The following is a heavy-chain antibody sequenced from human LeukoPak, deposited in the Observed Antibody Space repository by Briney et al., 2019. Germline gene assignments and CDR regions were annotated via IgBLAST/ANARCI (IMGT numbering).Heavy chain of an antibody. CDR3: AKDSGDSSGWFSYFDY. CDR1: GFTFSNYA. J-gene: IGHJ4*02. D-gene: IGHD6-19*01. CDR2: FSGSAGST. Sequence: GGSLRLSCAASGFTFSNYAMSWVRQAPGKGLEWVSVFSGSAGSTLYADSVKGRFSISRDNSKNTLYLLVNSLRAEDTAVYYCAKDSGDSSGWFSYFDYWGQGTLVTVSS. V-gene: IGHV3-23*01.